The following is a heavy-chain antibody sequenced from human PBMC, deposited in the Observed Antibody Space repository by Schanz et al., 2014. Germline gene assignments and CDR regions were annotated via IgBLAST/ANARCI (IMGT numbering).Heavy chain of an antibody. Sequence: QVQLIQSGAEVKKPGASVKVSCKTSGYTFSNDDINWVRQAPGQGLEWMGIINPIGGSTTYAQKFRGAVTLTTDTSTDTAYLELTSLRSEDTAMYYCATMWGYCTATACQILEVLDVWGQGTTVTVSS. D-gene: IGHD2-8*02. CDR3: ATMWGYCTATACQILEVLDV. V-gene: IGHV1-46*01. CDR1: GYTFSNDD. J-gene: IGHJ6*02. CDR2: INPIGGST.